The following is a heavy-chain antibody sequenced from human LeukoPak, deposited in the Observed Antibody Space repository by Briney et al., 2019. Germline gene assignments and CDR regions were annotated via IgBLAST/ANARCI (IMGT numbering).Heavy chain of an antibody. Sequence: ASVKVSCKASGYTFTGYYMHWVRQAPGQGLEWMGWINPNSGGTNYAQKFQGRVTMTRDTSISTAYMELSRLRSDDTAVYYCARECPDKVQLWFLTGSAFDPWGQGTLVTVSS. CDR1: GYTFTGYY. CDR3: ARECPDKVQLWFLTGSAFDP. J-gene: IGHJ5*02. V-gene: IGHV1-2*02. D-gene: IGHD5-18*01. CDR2: INPNSGGT.